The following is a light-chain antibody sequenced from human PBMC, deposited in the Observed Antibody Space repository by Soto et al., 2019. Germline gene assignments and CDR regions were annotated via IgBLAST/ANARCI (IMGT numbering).Light chain of an antibody. V-gene: IGLV2-14*01. CDR3: SSYVNYNTFVI. Sequence: QSALTQPASVSGSPGQSITISCTGTSRDVGGYNYVSWHQQHPGKAPKVIITEVSNRPSGVSNRFSGSKSGNTASLTISGLQAEDEADYYCSSYVNYNTFVIFGGGTQLPVL. J-gene: IGLJ2*01. CDR2: EVS. CDR1: SRDVGGYNY.